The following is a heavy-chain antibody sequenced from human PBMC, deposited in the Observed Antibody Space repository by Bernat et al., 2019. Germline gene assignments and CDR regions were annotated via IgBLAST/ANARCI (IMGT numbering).Heavy chain of an antibody. CDR1: GFTFSGSA. J-gene: IGHJ4*02. CDR3: TIKYLYDY. V-gene: IGHV3-73*02. D-gene: IGHD2-2*01. Sequence: EVQLVESGGGLVQPGGSLKLSCAASGFTFSGSAMHWVRQASGKGLEWVGRIRRKANSYATAYAASVKGRFTISRDDSKNTAYLQMNSLKTEDTAVYYCTIKYLYDYWGQGTLVTVSS. CDR2: IRRKANSYAT.